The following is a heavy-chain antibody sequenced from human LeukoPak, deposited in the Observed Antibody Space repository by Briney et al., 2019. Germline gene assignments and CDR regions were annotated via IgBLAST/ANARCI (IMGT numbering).Heavy chain of an antibody. J-gene: IGHJ5*01. CDR2: IYYGVST. Sequence: SETLSLTCTVSGGSISSYYWSWIRQPPGKGLEWIGYIYYGVSTNYNPALKSRVTISLDTSKKQISLKVRSVTAADTAIYYCARLLADIWFDPWGQGTLVTVSS. V-gene: IGHV4-59*08. D-gene: IGHD6-13*01. CDR1: GGSISSYY. CDR3: ARLLADIWFDP.